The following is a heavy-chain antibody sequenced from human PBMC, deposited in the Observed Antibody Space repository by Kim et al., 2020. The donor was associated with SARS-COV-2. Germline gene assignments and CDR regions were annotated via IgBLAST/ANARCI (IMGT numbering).Heavy chain of an antibody. CDR3: ATDNLLSSGWYYFDY. Sequence: VSVKSRITINPDTSKNQFSMQLNSVTPEDTAVYYCATDNLLSSGWYYFDYWGQGTLVTVSS. J-gene: IGHJ4*02. V-gene: IGHV6-1*01. D-gene: IGHD6-19*01.